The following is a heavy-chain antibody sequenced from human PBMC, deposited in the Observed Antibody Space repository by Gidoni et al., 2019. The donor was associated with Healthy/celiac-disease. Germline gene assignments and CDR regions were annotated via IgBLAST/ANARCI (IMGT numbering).Heavy chain of an antibody. CDR3: ARGYDSSGYYYSYYYGMDV. Sequence: QVQLVQSGAEVKKPGSSVKVSCKASGGTFSSYAISWVRQAPGQGLEWMGGIIPIFGTANYAQKFQGRVTITADESTSTAYMELSSLRSEDTAVYYCARGYDSSGYYYSYYYGMDVWGQGTTVTVSS. J-gene: IGHJ6*02. CDR2: IIPIFGTA. CDR1: GGTFSSYA. D-gene: IGHD3-22*01. V-gene: IGHV1-69*01.